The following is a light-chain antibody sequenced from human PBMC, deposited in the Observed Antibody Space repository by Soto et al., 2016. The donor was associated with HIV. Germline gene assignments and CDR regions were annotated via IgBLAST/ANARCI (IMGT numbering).Light chain of an antibody. CDR1: NIETKS. CDR3: QVWDSSSEHYV. V-gene: IGLV3-21*01. Sequence: SVLTQPPSVSVAPGKTATIICQGSNIETKSVQWYQQRPGQAPVVVVYGDSDRPSGIPVRISGSHSGNMATLTISRVEVGDEADYYCQVWDSSSEHYVFGTGTKVTVL. CDR2: GDS. J-gene: IGLJ1*01.